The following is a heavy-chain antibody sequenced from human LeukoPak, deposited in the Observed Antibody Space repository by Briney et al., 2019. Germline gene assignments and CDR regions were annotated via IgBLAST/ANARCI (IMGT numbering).Heavy chain of an antibody. Sequence: GGSLRLSCAASGFTFSSYSMNWVRQAPGKGLEWVSSISSSSSYIYYADSVKGRFTISRDNAKNSLYLQMNSLRAEDTAVYYCAREVNGNDAFDIWGQGTMVTVSS. J-gene: IGHJ3*02. CDR1: GFTFSSYS. CDR2: ISSSSSYI. D-gene: IGHD3-22*01. CDR3: AREVNGNDAFDI. V-gene: IGHV3-21*01.